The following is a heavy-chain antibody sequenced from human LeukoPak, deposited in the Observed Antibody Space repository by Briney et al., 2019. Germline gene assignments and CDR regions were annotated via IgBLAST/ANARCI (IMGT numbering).Heavy chain of an antibody. V-gene: IGHV3-15*01. Sequence: GGSLRLSCAASGFTFSNAWMSWVRQAPGKGLEWVGRIKSKTDGGTTDYAAPVKGRFTISRDDSKNTLYLQRNSLKTEDTAVYYCTTDRSKVGATGYYYSGMDVWGQGTTVTVSS. CDR2: IKSKTDGGTT. CDR3: TTDRSKVGATGYYYSGMDV. J-gene: IGHJ6*02. D-gene: IGHD1-26*01. CDR1: GFTFSNAW.